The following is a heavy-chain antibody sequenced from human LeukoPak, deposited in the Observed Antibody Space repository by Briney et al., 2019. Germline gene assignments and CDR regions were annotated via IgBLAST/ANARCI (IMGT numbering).Heavy chain of an antibody. CDR2: INPSGGGT. V-gene: IGHV1-46*01. CDR3: AREIGPRQLHLWGSAFDY. CDR1: GYTFTNCY. Sequence: ASVRVSCKASGYTFTNCYMHWVRQAPGQGLEWMGIINPSGGGTSYAQKFQGRLTMTRDTSTTTVYMELSSLRSEDTAMYYCAREIGPRQLHLWGSAFDYWGQGTLVTVSS. D-gene: IGHD5-18*01. J-gene: IGHJ4*02.